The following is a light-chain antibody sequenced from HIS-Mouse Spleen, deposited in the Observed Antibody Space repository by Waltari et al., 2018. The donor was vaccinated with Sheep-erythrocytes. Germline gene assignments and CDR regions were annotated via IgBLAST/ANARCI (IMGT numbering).Light chain of an antibody. J-gene: IGLJ3*02. CDR1: SSDVGGYNY. CDR3: CSYAGSSTPWV. Sequence: QSALTQPPSASGSPGQSVTISCTGTSSDVGGYNYVSWYKQHPGKAPKLMIYEGSKRRAGVSNRVSGSKSGNTASLTISGLQAEDEADYYCCSYAGSSTPWVFGGGTKLTVL. V-gene: IGLV2-23*01. CDR2: EGS.